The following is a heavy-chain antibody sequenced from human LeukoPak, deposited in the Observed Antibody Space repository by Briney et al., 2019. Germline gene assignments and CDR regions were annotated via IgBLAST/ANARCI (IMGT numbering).Heavy chain of an antibody. J-gene: IGHJ5*02. D-gene: IGHD6-13*01. CDR3: ARGPYSSSWYRRWFDP. CDR2: INHSGST. CDR1: GGSFSGYY. V-gene: IGHV4-34*01. Sequence: SETLSLTCAVYGGSFSGYYWSWIRQPPGKGLEWIGEINHSGSTNYNPSLKSRVTISVDTSKNQFSLKLSSVTAADTAVYYCARGPYSSSWYRRWFDPWGQGTLVTVSS.